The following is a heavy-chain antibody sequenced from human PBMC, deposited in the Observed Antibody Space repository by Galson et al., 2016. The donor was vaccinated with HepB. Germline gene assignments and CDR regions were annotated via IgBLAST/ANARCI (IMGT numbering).Heavy chain of an antibody. J-gene: IGHJ4*02. CDR1: GFTFDNYA. Sequence: SLRLSCAASGFTFDNYAMHWVRQAPGKGLEWVSGISSTSGSVAYADSVKGRFTISRDNSKNSLFLQMNSLRPEDTALYYCAKSWRDSSGHDFCYDYWGQGTLVTVAS. V-gene: IGHV3-9*01. CDR3: AKSWRDSSGHDFCYDY. CDR2: ISSTSGSV. D-gene: IGHD3-22*01.